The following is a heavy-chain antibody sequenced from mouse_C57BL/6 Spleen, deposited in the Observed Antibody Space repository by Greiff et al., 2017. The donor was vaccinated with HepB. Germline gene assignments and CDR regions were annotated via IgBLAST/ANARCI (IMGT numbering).Heavy chain of an antibody. J-gene: IGHJ3*01. V-gene: IGHV1-69*01. D-gene: IGHD2-4*01. CDR1: GYTFPSYW. Sequence: QVQLQQPGAELVMPGASVKLSCKASGYTFPSYWMHWVKQRPGQGLEWIGEIDPSDSYTNYNQKFKGKSTLTVDKSSSTAYMQLSSLTSEDSAVYYCARRGVDDYERAWFAYWGQGTLVTVSA. CDR2: IDPSDSYT. CDR3: ARRGVDDYERAWFAY.